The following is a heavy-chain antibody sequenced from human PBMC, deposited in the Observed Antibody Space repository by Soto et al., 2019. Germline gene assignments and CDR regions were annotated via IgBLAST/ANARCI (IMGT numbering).Heavy chain of an antibody. J-gene: IGHJ6*02. Sequence: QVQLVQSGAEVKKPGSSVKVSCKASGGTFSSYAISWVRQAPGQGLEWMGGIIPIFGTANYAQKFQGRVTITADESTSTAYMELSSLRSEDTAVYYCARDQVDTAMVTANYYYYYGMDVWGQGTTVTVSS. CDR2: IIPIFGTA. D-gene: IGHD5-18*01. CDR3: ARDQVDTAMVTANYYYYYGMDV. CDR1: GGTFSSYA. V-gene: IGHV1-69*01.